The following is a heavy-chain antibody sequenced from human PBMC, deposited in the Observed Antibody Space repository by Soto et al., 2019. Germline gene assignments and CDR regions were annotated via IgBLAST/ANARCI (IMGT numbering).Heavy chain of an antibody. CDR1: GGTFSSYA. J-gene: IGHJ4*02. V-gene: IGHV1-18*01. D-gene: IGHD6-19*01. CDR3: ARRPSGYSSGWALEYFDY. Sequence: ASVKVSCKASGGTFSSYAISWVRQAPGQGLEWMGWIIAINGTTNYAQKLQGRVTMTTDASTSTAYMELRSLRSDDTAVYYCARRPSGYSSGWALEYFDYWGQGTLVTVSS. CDR2: IIAINGTT.